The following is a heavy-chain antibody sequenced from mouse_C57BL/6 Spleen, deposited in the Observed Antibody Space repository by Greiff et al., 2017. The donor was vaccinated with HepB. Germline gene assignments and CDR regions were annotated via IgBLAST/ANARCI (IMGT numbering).Heavy chain of an antibody. CDR1: GYTFTSYW. CDR3: ARGIYYGSSYEDY. D-gene: IGHD1-1*01. J-gene: IGHJ4*01. V-gene: IGHV1-64*01. Sequence: VQLQQPGAELVKPGASVKLSCKASGYTFTSYWMHWVKQRPGQGLEWIGMIHPNSGSTNYNEKFKSKATLTVDKSSSTAYMQLSSLTSEDSAVYYCARGIYYGSSYEDYWGQGTSVTVSS. CDR2: IHPNSGST.